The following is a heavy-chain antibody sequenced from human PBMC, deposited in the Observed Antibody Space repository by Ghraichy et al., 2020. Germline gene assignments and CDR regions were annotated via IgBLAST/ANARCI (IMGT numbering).Heavy chain of an antibody. CDR3: ARDPKLLVGGFDY. CDR2: INPNSGGT. V-gene: IGHV1-2*02. J-gene: IGHJ4*02. CDR1: GYTFTGYY. Sequence: ASVKVSCKASGYTFTGYYMHWVRQAPGQGLEWMGWINPNSGGTNYAQKFQGRVTMTRDTSISTAYMELSRLRSDDTAVYYCARDPKLLVGGFDYWGQGTLVTVSS. D-gene: IGHD1-26*01.